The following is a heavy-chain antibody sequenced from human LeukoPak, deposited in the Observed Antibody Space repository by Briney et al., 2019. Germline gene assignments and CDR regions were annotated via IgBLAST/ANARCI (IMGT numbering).Heavy chain of an antibody. CDR3: ARAFIRADAFDI. CDR2: ISSSGSTI. D-gene: IGHD4-17*01. Sequence: GGSLRLSCAASGFTFSSYEMNWVRQAPGKGLEWVSYISSSGSTIYYADSVKGRFTISRDNAKNSLYLQMNSLRAEDTAVYYCARAFIRADAFDIWGQGTVVTVSS. J-gene: IGHJ3*02. CDR1: GFTFSSYE. V-gene: IGHV3-48*03.